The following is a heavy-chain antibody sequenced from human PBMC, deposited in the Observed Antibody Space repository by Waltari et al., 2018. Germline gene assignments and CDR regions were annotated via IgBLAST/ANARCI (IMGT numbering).Heavy chain of an antibody. V-gene: IGHV4-34*01. D-gene: IGHD1-7*01. CDR1: GGSFSGSY. CDR3: ARGVQGNVNYRPMDV. CDR2: INHSGST. Sequence: QVQLQQWGAGLLKPSETLSLTCAVYGGSFSGSYWSWIRQPPGKGLELIGEINHSGSTNYNPSLKSRVTISVDTSKNQFSLKLSSVTAADTAVYYCARGVQGNVNYRPMDVWGKGTTVTVSS. J-gene: IGHJ6*03.